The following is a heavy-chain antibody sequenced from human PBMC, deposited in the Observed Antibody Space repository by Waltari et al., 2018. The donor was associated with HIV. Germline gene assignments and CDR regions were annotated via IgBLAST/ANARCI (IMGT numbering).Heavy chain of an antibody. CDR2: INGDGSTT. CDR3: ARTGIEVDGGDAFDI. Sequence: EVQLVESGGGLVQPGGSLRLSCAASGFIFTSYWIHWVRQGPGKGLMWVSRINGDGSTTTYADSVKGRFTISRDNAKNTVYPQMNGLRAEDTAVYYCARTGIEVDGGDAFDIWGPGTMVTVSS. J-gene: IGHJ3*02. D-gene: IGHD6-19*01. V-gene: IGHV3-74*03. CDR1: GFIFTSYW.